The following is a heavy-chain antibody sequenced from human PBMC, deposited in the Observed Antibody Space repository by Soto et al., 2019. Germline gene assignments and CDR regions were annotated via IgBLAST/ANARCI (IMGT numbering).Heavy chain of an antibody. CDR3: VRENYYYGMDV. V-gene: IGHV3-66*01. J-gene: IGHJ6*02. CDR2: INSGGST. CDR1: GFDASVNY. Sequence: EVQLVESGGTLVQPGGSLRLSCAASGFDASVNYMTWVRQAPGKGLEWVSAINSGGSTFYADSVKGRFTMSRDNSKNTLYLHMNSLRVEDTAMYYCVRENYYYGMDVWGQGTAVTVSS.